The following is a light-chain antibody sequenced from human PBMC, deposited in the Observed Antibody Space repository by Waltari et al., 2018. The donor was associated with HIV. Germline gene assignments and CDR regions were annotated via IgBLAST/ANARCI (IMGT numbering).Light chain of an antibody. CDR3: QQYYSTPLT. CDR1: QSVLYSSNNKND. V-gene: IGKV4-1*01. Sequence: DLVMTQSPDSLVVSLGASATINCKSSQSVLYSSNNKNDLAWYQKKPGQPPKLLIYWSSTRESGVPDRFSGSGSGTDFTLTISSLQAEDVAVYYCQQYYSTPLTFGGGTKVEIK. J-gene: IGKJ4*01. CDR2: WSS.